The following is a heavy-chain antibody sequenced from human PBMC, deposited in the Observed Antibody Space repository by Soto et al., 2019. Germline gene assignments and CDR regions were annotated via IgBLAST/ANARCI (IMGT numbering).Heavy chain of an antibody. V-gene: IGHV4-34*01. Sequence: PSETLSLTCAVYGGSFSGYYWSWIRQPPGKGLEWIGEINQSGSTNYNPSPKSRVTISVDTYKTQFSLNLSSVTAADTAVYFRARAVLRCVYYYYGMDVWGQGTTVTVSS. CDR3: ARAVLRCVYYYYGMDV. D-gene: IGHD4-17*01. J-gene: IGHJ6*02. CDR1: GGSFSGYY. CDR2: INQSGST.